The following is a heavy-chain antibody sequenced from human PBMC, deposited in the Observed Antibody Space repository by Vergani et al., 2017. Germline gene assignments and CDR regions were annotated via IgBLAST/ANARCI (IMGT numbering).Heavy chain of an antibody. CDR1: GFTFSSYG. J-gene: IGHJ6*02. CDR3: AKDIGGGSTSGNYYYYGMDV. Sequence: QVQLVESGGGVVQPGRSLRLSCAASGFTFSSYGLHWVRQAPGKGLEWVAVISYDGSNKYYADSVKGRFTISRDNSKNTLYLQMNSLRAEDTALYYCAKDIGGGSTSGNYYYYGMDVWGQGTTVTVSS. D-gene: IGHD2-2*01. CDR2: ISYDGSNK. V-gene: IGHV3-30*18.